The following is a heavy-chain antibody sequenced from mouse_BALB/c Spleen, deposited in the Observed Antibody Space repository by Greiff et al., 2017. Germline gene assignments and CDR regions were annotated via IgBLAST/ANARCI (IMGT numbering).Heavy chain of an antibody. CDR3: ARDRSNRYGLAY. V-gene: IGHV3-2*02. CDR1: GYSITSDYA. Sequence: EVKLMESGPGLVKPSQSLSLTCTVTGYSITSDYAWNWIRQFPGNKLEWMGYISYSGSTSYNPSLKSRISITRDTSKNQFFLQLNSVTTEDTATYYCARDRSNRYGLAYWGQGTLVTVSA. J-gene: IGHJ3*01. D-gene: IGHD2-14*01. CDR2: ISYSGST.